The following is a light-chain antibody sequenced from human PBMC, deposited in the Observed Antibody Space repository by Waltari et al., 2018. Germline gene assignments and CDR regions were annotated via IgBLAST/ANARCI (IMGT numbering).Light chain of an antibody. CDR2: GVS. Sequence: EIVLTQYPATMSLSPGERATLSCRASQSVSSSLAWYQQKPGQAPRLLIYGVSSRATGIPDRFSGSGSGTDFSLTISSLEPEDFAVYYCQQYSNWFTFGPGTKLDI. V-gene: IGKV3-15*01. CDR1: QSVSSS. J-gene: IGKJ3*01. CDR3: QQYSNWFT.